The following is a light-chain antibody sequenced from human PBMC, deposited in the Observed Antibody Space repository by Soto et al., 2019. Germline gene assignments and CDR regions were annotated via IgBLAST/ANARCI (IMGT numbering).Light chain of an antibody. CDR3: QQYNSYSPT. V-gene: IGKV1-5*03. CDR2: KAS. CDR1: QSISVW. J-gene: IGKJ1*01. Sequence: DIQMTQSPSTLSASVGDRVTITCRASQSISVWLAWYQQKAGKAPNLLIYKASRLESGVPSRFSGSRSETEFTLTISGLQPGDSATYYCQQYNSYSPTFGQGTKVEVK.